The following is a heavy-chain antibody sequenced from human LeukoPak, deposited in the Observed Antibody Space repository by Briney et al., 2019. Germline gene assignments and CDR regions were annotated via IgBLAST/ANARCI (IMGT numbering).Heavy chain of an antibody. CDR3: ARNSIYCSGGSCYSDY. J-gene: IGHJ4*02. CDR2: IYTSGST. Sequence: PSETLSLTCTVSGGSISCGSYYWSWIRQPAGKGLEWIGRIYTSGSTNYNPSLKSRVTISVDTSKNQFSLKLSSVTAADTAVYYCARNSIYCSGGSCYSDYWGQGTLVTVSS. CDR1: GGSISCGSYY. V-gene: IGHV4-61*02. D-gene: IGHD2-15*01.